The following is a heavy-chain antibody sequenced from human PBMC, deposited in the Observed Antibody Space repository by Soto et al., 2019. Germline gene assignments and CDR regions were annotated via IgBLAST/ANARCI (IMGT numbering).Heavy chain of an antibody. J-gene: IGHJ4*02. CDR2: ISGSGSST. CDR3: AKDHADERRGFPYYYDSSGYYLSDY. D-gene: IGHD3-22*01. V-gene: IGHV3-23*01. Sequence: GGSLRLSCAASGFTFSSYAMSWVRQAPGKGLEWVSAISGSGSSTYYADSVKGRFTISRDNSKNTLYLQMNSLRAEDTAVYYCAKDHADERRGFPYYYDSSGYYLSDYWGQGTLVTVSS. CDR1: GFTFSSYA.